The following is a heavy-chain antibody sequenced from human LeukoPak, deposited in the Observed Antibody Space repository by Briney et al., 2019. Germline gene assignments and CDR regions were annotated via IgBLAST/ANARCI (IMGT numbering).Heavy chain of an antibody. V-gene: IGHV3-23*01. CDR2: ISGSGGRT. Sequence: PGGSLRVSCAAPGFTFSSYAMSWVRPAPGEGLEWVSPISGSGGRTYYADSVKGRFTISRDNSKNTLYLQMSSLRDEDTAVYHCAKDLDTVVVPAAMESWGQGTLVTVSS. J-gene: IGHJ4*02. CDR1: GFTFSSYA. CDR3: AKDLDTVVVPAAMES. D-gene: IGHD2-2*03.